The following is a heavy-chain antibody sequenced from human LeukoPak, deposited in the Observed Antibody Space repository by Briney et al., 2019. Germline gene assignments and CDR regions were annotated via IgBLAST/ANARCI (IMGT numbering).Heavy chain of an antibody. J-gene: IGHJ4*02. Sequence: GALRLSCAASGFTVSSNYMSWVRQAPGKGLEWVSVIYSGGSTYYADSVKGRFTISRDNSKSTLYIQMNSLRAEDTAVYYCARAKPKNMVRGLIMRRESRYYFDYWGQGTLVTVSS. CDR1: GFTVSSNY. D-gene: IGHD3-10*01. CDR3: ARAKPKNMVRGLIMRRESRYYFDY. V-gene: IGHV3-53*01. CDR2: IYSGGST.